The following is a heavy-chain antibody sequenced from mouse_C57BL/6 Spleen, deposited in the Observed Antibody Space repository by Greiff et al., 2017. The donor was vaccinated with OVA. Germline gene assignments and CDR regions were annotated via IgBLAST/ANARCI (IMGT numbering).Heavy chain of an antibody. J-gene: IGHJ2*01. CDR3: SRGDKYGSSYPADFDY. V-gene: IGHV1-64*01. CDR1: GYTFTSYW. Sequence: VQLQQPGAELVKPGASVKLSCKASGYTFTSYWMHWVKQRPGQGLEWIGMIHPYSGSTNYNEKFKSKATMTVDKSSSTAYMQHSSLTSEDSAVYYCSRGDKYGSSYPADFDYWGQGTTLTVSS. D-gene: IGHD1-1*01. CDR2: IHPYSGST.